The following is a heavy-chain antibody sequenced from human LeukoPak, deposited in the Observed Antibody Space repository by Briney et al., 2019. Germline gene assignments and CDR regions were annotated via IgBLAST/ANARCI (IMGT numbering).Heavy chain of an antibody. D-gene: IGHD4-17*01. CDR1: GGSFSGYY. CDR3: ASLYGNYYYYGMDV. CDR2: INHSGST. Sequence: SETLSLTCAVYGGSFSGYYWSWIRHPPGKGLEWIGEINHSGSTNYNPSLKSRVTIPVDTSKTQFSLKLSSVTAADTAVYYCASLYGNYYYYGMDVWGQGTTVTVSS. V-gene: IGHV4-34*01. J-gene: IGHJ6*02.